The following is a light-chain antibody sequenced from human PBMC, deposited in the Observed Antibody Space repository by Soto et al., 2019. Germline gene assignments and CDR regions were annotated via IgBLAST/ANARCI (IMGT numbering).Light chain of an antibody. CDR2: DNN. CDR3: GTWDSRLSAVV. J-gene: IGLJ2*01. V-gene: IGLV1-51*01. Sequence: QSVLTQPPSVSAAPGQKVSISCSGSSSNIGNNYVSWYQQLPGTAPKLLIYDNNRRPSGIPDRFYGSKSGTSATLGITGLQTGAEADYYCGTWDSRLSAVVFGGGTKLTVL. CDR1: SSNIGNNY.